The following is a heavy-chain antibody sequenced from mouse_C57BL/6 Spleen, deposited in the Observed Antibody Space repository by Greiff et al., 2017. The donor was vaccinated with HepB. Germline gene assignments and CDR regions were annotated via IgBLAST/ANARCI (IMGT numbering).Heavy chain of an antibody. J-gene: IGHJ3*01. CDR1: GYTFTSYW. Sequence: QVQLKQPGAELVRPGSSVKLSCKASGYTFTSYWMHWVKQRPIQGLEWIGNIDPSDSETHYNQKFKDKATLTVDKSSSTAYMQPSSLTSEDSAVYYCASGVTRTFAYWGQGTLVTVSA. D-gene: IGHD2-2*01. CDR2: IDPSDSET. V-gene: IGHV1-52*01. CDR3: ASGVTRTFAY.